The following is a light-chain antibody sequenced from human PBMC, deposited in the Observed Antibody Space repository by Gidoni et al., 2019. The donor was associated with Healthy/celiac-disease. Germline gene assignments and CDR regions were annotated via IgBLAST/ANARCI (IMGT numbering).Light chain of an antibody. CDR3: SSYTSSSTLVV. V-gene: IGLV2-14*03. CDR2: DVS. CDR1: SSDVGGYNY. J-gene: IGLJ2*01. Sequence: QSALTQPASVSGSPGQSSTISCTGTSSDVGGYNYVSWYQQHPGKAPKLMIYDVSNRPSGVSNRFSGSKSGNTASLTISGLQAEDEADYYCSSYTSSSTLVVFCGGTKLTVL.